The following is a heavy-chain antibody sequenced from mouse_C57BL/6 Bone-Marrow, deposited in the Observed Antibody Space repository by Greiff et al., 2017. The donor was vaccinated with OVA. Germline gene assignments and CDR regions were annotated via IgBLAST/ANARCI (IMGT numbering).Heavy chain of an antibody. CDR2: ISDGGSYT. V-gene: IGHV5-4*01. Sequence: EVKLVESGGGLVKPGGSLKLSCAASGFTFSSYAMSWVRQTPEKRLEWVATISDGGSYTYYPDNVKGRFTISRDNAKNNLYLQMSHLKSEDTAMYYCARDAYGNYGFDYWGQGTTLTVSS. J-gene: IGHJ2*01. CDR1: GFTFSSYA. CDR3: ARDAYGNYGFDY. D-gene: IGHD2-1*01.